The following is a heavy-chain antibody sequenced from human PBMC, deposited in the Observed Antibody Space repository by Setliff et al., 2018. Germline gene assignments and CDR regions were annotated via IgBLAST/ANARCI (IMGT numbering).Heavy chain of an antibody. V-gene: IGHV4-61*02. D-gene: IGHD5-12*01. Sequence: SETLSLTCTVSGVSFGSGTYYWNWIRQPAGKGLEWIGLIQSARNTNYNPSLQSRVTISIDTSKHQFSLKMSSVTAADTAMYYCAGTPALGTSWLSPFDYWGQGTLVTVSS. CDR1: GVSFGSGTYY. CDR2: IQSARNT. CDR3: AGTPALGTSWLSPFDY. J-gene: IGHJ4*02.